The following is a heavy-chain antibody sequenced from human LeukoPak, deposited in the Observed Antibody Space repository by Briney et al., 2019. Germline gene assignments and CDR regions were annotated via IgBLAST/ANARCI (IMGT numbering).Heavy chain of an antibody. D-gene: IGHD5-24*01. V-gene: IGHV3-15*01. Sequence: VASGLSISGQWMSWVRQAPGKGLEWVGRIKSKTIGGTTDYAAPVKGRFTISRDDSKSTLYLQMNSLKTEDTAVYYCTTAPSDGYTDYWGQGTLVSVSS. J-gene: IGHJ4*02. CDR1: GLSISGQW. CDR3: TTAPSDGYTDY. CDR2: IKSKTIGGTT.